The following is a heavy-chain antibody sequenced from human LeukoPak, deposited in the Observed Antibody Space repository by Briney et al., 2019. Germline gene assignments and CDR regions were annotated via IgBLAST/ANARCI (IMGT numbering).Heavy chain of an antibody. Sequence: PGGSLRLSCAASGFTLSHYAMTWVRQAPGKGLEWVSDIGASGGPTYYADSVKGRFTISRDNSKNTVYLQMNSLRAEDTAVYYCAKAASGNWNDVSDYWGQGTLVTVSS. CDR2: IGASGGPT. J-gene: IGHJ4*02. D-gene: IGHD1-20*01. V-gene: IGHV3-23*01. CDR1: GFTLSHYA. CDR3: AKAASGNWNDVSDY.